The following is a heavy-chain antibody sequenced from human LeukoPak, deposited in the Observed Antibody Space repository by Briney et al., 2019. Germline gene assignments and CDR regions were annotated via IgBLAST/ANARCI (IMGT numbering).Heavy chain of an antibody. D-gene: IGHD3-16*01. CDR2: IFYTGNT. Sequence: SETLSLTCTVSGGSISNYYWSWIRQPPGKGLEWIGYIFYTGNTNYNPSLNSRVTISVDTSKNQFSLRLSSVTAADMAVYYCAKGGTYYYYGMDVWGKGTTATVSS. CDR3: AKGGTYYYYGMDV. V-gene: IGHV4-59*01. J-gene: IGHJ6*04. CDR1: GGSISNYY.